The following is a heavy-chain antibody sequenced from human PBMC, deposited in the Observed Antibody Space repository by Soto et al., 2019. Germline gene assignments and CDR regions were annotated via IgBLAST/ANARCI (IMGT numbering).Heavy chain of an antibody. CDR2: INPSGGST. D-gene: IGHD3-9*01. CDR1: GYTFTSYY. CDR3: ARDLGFDWLLSRYYYYGMDV. J-gene: IGHJ6*02. Sequence: ASVKVSCKASGYTFTSYYMHWVRKAPGQRHERMGIINPSGGSTSYAQKFQGRVTMTRDTSTSTVYMELSSLRSEDTAVYYCARDLGFDWLLSRYYYYGMDVWGQGTTVTVSS. V-gene: IGHV1-46*01.